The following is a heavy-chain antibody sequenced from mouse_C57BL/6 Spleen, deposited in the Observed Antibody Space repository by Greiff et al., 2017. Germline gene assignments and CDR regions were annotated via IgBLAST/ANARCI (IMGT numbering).Heavy chain of an antibody. CDR2: SRNKANDYTT. CDR1: GFTFTDFY. Sequence: EVKVVESGGGLVQSGRSLRLSCATSGFTFTDFYMEWVRHAPGKGLAWIAASRNKANDYTTEYSASVKGRFIVSRDTSQIILYRQRNALRAEDTAIYYGARNYYGSSDDWYFDGWGTGATVTVSS. D-gene: IGHD1-1*01. J-gene: IGHJ1*03. V-gene: IGHV7-1*01. CDR3: ARNYYGSSDDWYFDG.